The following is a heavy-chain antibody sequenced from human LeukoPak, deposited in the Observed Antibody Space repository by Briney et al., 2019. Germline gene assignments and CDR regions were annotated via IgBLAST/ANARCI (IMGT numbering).Heavy chain of an antibody. V-gene: IGHV3-23*01. J-gene: IGHJ4*02. CDR3: ARIPYYDSSGYPDY. CDR2: INGSGGGT. CDR1: GFTSSSYA. Sequence: GGSLRLSCAASGFTSSSYAMNWVRQAPGKGLEWVSAINGSGGGTYYADSVKGRFTISRDNSKNTLYLQMNSLRAEDTAVYYCARIPYYDSSGYPDYWGQGTLVTVSS. D-gene: IGHD3-22*01.